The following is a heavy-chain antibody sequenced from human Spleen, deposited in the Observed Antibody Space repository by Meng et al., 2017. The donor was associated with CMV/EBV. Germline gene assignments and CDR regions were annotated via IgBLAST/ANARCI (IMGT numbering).Heavy chain of an antibody. D-gene: IGHD3-22*01. CDR3: ARDNYLYDSSGYYFPGGFDY. V-gene: IGHV3-48*04. CDR2: ISSKSRTI. Sequence: ETLSLTCGASGFSVGNYSINWVRQAPGKGLEWLSYISSKSRTIYYADSVKGRFTISRDNAKNSLYLQMDSLKPEDTAVYYCARDNYLYDSSGYYFPGGFDYWGQGVLVTVSS. J-gene: IGHJ4*02. CDR1: GFSVGNYS.